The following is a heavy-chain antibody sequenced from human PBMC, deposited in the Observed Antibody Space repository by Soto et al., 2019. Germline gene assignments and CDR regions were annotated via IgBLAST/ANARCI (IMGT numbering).Heavy chain of an antibody. J-gene: IGHJ6*02. CDR3: ARDGATSLHNYYYGMDV. CDR1: GGTFSSYV. Sequence: WASVKVSCKASGGTFSSYVISWVRQVPGQGLEWMGGIIPIFGTANYAQKFQGRVTITADESTSTAYMELSSLRSEDTAVYYCARDGATSLHNYYYGMDVWGQGTTVTVSS. CDR2: IIPIFGTA. V-gene: IGHV1-69*13. D-gene: IGHD1-1*01.